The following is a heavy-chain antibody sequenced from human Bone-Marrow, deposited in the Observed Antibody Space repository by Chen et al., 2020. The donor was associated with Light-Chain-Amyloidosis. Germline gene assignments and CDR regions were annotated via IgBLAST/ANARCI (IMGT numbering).Heavy chain of an antibody. J-gene: IGHJ6*02. V-gene: IGHV3-30*18. D-gene: IGHD2-21*02. CDR1: GFTFSSYG. CDR3: AKDGVLLSDGYGMDV. Sequence: QVQLVESGGGVVQPGRSLRLSCAASGFTFSSYGMHWVRQAPGKGLEWVAVISYDGSNKYYADSVKGRFTISRDNSKSTLYLQMNSLRAEDTAVYYCAKDGVLLSDGYGMDVWGQGTTVTVSS. CDR2: ISYDGSNK.